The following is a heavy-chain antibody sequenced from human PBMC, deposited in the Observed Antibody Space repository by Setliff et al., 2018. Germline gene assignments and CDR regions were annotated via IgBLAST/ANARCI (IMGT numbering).Heavy chain of an antibody. J-gene: IGHJ5*02. Sequence: GGSLRLSCEVSGITFRNAWMTWVRQAPGKGLEWVGRIKSKGENEAADYAGPVKGRFTISRDDSKNTVFLQMRSLKTEDTAVYFCTTGPRDSRNYLNWFNPWGQGTLVTVSS. CDR3: TTGPRDSRNYLNWFNP. CDR1: GITFRNAW. CDR2: IKSKGENEAA. D-gene: IGHD4-4*01. V-gene: IGHV3-15*01.